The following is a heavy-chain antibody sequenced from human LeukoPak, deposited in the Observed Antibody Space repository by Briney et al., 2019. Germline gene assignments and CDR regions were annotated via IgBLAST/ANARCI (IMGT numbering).Heavy chain of an antibody. J-gene: IGHJ4*02. CDR2: IYTSGST. Sequence: PSQTLSLTCTVSGGSISSGSYYWSWIRQPAGKGLEWIGRIYTSGSTNYNPSLKSRVTISVDTSKNQFSLKLSSVTAADTAMYYCARDIAAAGTHFDYWGQGILVTVSS. V-gene: IGHV4-61*02. CDR1: GGSISSGSYY. D-gene: IGHD6-13*01. CDR3: ARDIAAAGTHFDY.